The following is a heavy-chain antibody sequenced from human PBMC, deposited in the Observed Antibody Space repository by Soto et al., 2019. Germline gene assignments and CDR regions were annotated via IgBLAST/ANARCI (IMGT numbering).Heavy chain of an antibody. V-gene: IGHV2-5*02. Sequence: SGPTLVNPTQTLTLTCTCSGFSLSTSGVSVGWIRQPPGKALEWLALIYWDDDKRYSPSLKSRLTITKDTSKNQVVLTMTNMDPVDTATYYCAHRRGGCSGGSCYYWFDPWGQGTLVTVSS. J-gene: IGHJ5*02. CDR3: AHRRGGCSGGSCYYWFDP. D-gene: IGHD2-15*01. CDR2: IYWDDDK. CDR1: GFSLSTSGVS.